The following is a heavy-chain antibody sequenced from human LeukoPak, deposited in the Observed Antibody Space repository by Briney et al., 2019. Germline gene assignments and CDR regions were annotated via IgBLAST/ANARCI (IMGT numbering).Heavy chain of an antibody. CDR1: GGTFSSYA. D-gene: IGHD3-3*01. Sequence: VKVSCKASGGTFSSYAISWVRQAPGQGLEWMGGIIPIFGTANYAQKFQGRVTITADESTSTAYMELSSLRSEDTAVYYCARDLLEWLLPNYYYYGMDVWGQGTTVTVSS. J-gene: IGHJ6*02. V-gene: IGHV1-69*13. CDR3: ARDLLEWLLPNYYYYGMDV. CDR2: IIPIFGTA.